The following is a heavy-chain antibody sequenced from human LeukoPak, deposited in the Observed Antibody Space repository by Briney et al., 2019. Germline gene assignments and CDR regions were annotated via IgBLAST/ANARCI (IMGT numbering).Heavy chain of an antibody. Sequence: GGSLRLSCAASGFTFSSYGMHWVRQAPGKGLEWVAAISYDGSKKYYAGSVKGRFTISRDKSKKMLYLQMNSLRSEDTALYYCAKGTGGNTVTPTDPWGQGTLVIVSS. V-gene: IGHV3-30*18. D-gene: IGHD4-17*01. CDR3: AKGTGGNTVTPTDP. CDR1: GFTFSSYG. J-gene: IGHJ5*02. CDR2: ISYDGSKK.